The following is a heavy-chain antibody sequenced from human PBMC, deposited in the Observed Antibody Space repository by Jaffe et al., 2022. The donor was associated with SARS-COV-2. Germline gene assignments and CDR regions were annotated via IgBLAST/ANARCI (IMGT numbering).Heavy chain of an antibody. D-gene: IGHD3-10*01. CDR1: GFTFSSYW. V-gene: IGHV3-7*03. CDR3: ARDSYYGYMGVKRY. CDR2: IKQDGSEK. J-gene: IGHJ4*02. Sequence: EVQLVESGGGLVQPGGSLRLSCAASGFTFSSYWMSWVRQAPGKGLEWVANIKQDGSEKYYVDSVKGRFTISRDNAKNSLYLQMNSLRAEDTAVYYCARDSYYGYMGVKRYWGQGTLVTVSS.